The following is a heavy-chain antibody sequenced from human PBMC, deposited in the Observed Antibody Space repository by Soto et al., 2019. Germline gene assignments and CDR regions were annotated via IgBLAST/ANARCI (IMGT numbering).Heavy chain of an antibody. CDR1: GGSISNGGYY. D-gene: IGHD3-16*01. CDR3: ARDRVMLTFGGASQEWGIDS. J-gene: IGHJ4*02. Sequence: SGTLSLTCTVSGGSISNGGYYWNWIRQHPGKGLEWIGYTHYSGSTYYNPSLKSRVTISVDTSKNQLSLQLSSVTAADTAVYYCARDRVMLTFGGASQEWGIDSWGPGTLVTVSS. V-gene: IGHV4-31*03. CDR2: THYSGST.